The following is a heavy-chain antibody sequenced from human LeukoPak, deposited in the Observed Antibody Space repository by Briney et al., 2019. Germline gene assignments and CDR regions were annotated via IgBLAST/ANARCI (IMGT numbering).Heavy chain of an antibody. CDR1: GYSISSGYY. CDR3: ARHGSGSYFRLSHAFDI. D-gene: IGHD1-26*01. J-gene: IGHJ3*02. Sequence: PSETLSLTCAVSGYSISSGYYWGWIRRPPRKGLEWIGSIYHSGSTYYNPSLKSRVTISVDTSKNQFSLKLTSVTAADTAVYYCARHGSGSYFRLSHAFDIWGQGTMVTVSS. CDR2: IYHSGST. V-gene: IGHV4-38-2*01.